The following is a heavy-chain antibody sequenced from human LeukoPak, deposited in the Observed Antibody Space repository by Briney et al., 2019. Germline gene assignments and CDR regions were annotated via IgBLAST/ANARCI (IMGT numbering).Heavy chain of an antibody. CDR2: ISSSGGSI. V-gene: IGHV3-11*01. Sequence: GGSLRLSCAASGFTFSDYCMSWIRQAPGKGLEWVSYISSSGGSIYYADSVKGRFTISRDNAKNSLYLQMNTLRADDTAVYYCARASVVTSPFDYWGQGTLVTVSS. CDR1: GFTFSDYC. D-gene: IGHD4-23*01. J-gene: IGHJ4*02. CDR3: ARASVVTSPFDY.